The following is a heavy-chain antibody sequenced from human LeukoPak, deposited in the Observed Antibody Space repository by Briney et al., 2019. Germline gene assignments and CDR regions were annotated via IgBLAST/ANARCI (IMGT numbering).Heavy chain of an antibody. V-gene: IGHV4-34*01. D-gene: IGHD5-12*01. CDR1: GGSFSGYY. Sequence: PSETLSLTCAVYGGSFSGYYWSWIRQPPGKGLEWIGEINHSGSTNYNPSLKSRVTISVDTSKNQFSLKLSSVTAADTAVYYCASLATEEDFDYWGQGTLVTVSS. CDR2: INHSGST. J-gene: IGHJ4*02. CDR3: ASLATEEDFDY.